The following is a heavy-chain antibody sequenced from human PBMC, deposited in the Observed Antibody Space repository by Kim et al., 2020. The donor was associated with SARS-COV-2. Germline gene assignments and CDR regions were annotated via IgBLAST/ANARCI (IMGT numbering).Heavy chain of an antibody. CDR1: GYTFTTYG. J-gene: IGHJ4*02. D-gene: IGHD1-26*01. V-gene: IGHV1-3*01. CDR3: ARDQGVGDY. CDR2: INVGNGNT. Sequence: ASVKVSCKASGYTFTTYGMHWVRQAPGQRLEWMGWINVGNGNTKYSDKFQGRVTITRDTSASTAYMELSSLRSEDTAVYYCARDQGVGDYWGQGALVTVSS.